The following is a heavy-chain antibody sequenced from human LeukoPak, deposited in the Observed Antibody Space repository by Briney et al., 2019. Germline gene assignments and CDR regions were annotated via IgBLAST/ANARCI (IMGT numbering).Heavy chain of an antibody. Sequence: PSETLSLTCTVSGGSISSSSYYWGWIRQPPGKGLEWIGSIYYSGSTYYNPSLKSRVTLSVDTTKNQFSLKLSSVTAAETAVYYCASHTMIVVASFDYWGQGTLVTVSS. CDR2: IYYSGST. CDR3: ASHTMIVVASFDY. V-gene: IGHV4-39*01. CDR1: GGSISSSSYY. J-gene: IGHJ4*02. D-gene: IGHD3-22*01.